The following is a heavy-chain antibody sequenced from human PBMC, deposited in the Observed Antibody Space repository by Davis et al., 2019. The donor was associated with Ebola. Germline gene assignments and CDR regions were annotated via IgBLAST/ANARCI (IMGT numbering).Heavy chain of an antibody. CDR2: IKQDGSEK. J-gene: IGHJ4*02. CDR1: GFTFSSYW. D-gene: IGHD6-13*01. Sequence: GESLKISCAASGFTFSSYWMSWVRQAPGKGLEWVANIKQDGSEKYYVDSVKGRFTISRDNAKNSLYLQMNSLRAEDTAVYYCARGAAVAAAGTDYWGQGTLVTVSS. V-gene: IGHV3-7*01. CDR3: ARGAAVAAAGTDY.